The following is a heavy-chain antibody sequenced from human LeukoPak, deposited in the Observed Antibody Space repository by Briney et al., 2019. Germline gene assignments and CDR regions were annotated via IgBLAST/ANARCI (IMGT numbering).Heavy chain of an antibody. CDR1: GFTFSSYE. Sequence: PGRSLRLSCAASGFTFSSYEMHWVRQAPGKGLEWVSYISCSGSHIYYADSVKGRFAISRDNAKNSLYLQMNSLRADDTAVYYCARSFDIWGQGTMVTVSS. CDR2: ISCSGSHI. CDR3: ARSFDI. J-gene: IGHJ3*02. V-gene: IGHV3-48*03.